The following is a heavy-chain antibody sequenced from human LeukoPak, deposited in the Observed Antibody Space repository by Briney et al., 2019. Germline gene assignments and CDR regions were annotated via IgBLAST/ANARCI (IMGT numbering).Heavy chain of an antibody. Sequence: SETLSLTCTVSGGSISSYYWSWIRQPPGKGLEWIGYIYYSGSTNYNPSLKSRVTISVDTSTNQFSLKLSSLTAADTAVYYCARCPGYYYDSSGYPTDAFDIWGQGTMVTVSS. V-gene: IGHV4-59*08. J-gene: IGHJ3*02. CDR1: GGSISSYY. D-gene: IGHD3-22*01. CDR2: IYYSGST. CDR3: ARCPGYYYDSSGYPTDAFDI.